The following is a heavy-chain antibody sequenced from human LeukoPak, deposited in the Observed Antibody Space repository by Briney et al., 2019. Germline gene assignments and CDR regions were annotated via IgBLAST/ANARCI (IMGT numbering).Heavy chain of an antibody. CDR3: AKAPLGSYNSWTGFYPGFDS. Sequence: GGSLRLSCAASGFTFSSYSMNWVRQAPGKGLEWVAFLRSDGSNKCYTDSVKGRFTISRDNSKNTLYLQMNSLRAEDTAVFYCAKAPLGSYNSWTGFYPGFDSWGQGTLVAVSS. V-gene: IGHV3-30*02. CDR2: LRSDGSNK. J-gene: IGHJ4*02. CDR1: GFTFSSYS. D-gene: IGHD3/OR15-3a*01.